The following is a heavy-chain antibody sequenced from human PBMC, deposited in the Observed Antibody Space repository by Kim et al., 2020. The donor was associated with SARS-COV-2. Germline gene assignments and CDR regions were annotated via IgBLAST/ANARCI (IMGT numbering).Heavy chain of an antibody. CDR1: GYTFTGYY. J-gene: IGHJ4*02. CDR2: INPNSGGT. D-gene: IGHD6-19*01. CDR3: ASFTGYSSGWEFDY. Sequence: ASVKVSCKASGYTFTGYYMHWVRQAPGQGLEWMGWINPNSGGTNYAQKFQGRVTMTRDTSISTAYMELSRLRSDDTAVYYCASFTGYSSGWEFDYWGQGTLVTVSS. V-gene: IGHV1-2*02.